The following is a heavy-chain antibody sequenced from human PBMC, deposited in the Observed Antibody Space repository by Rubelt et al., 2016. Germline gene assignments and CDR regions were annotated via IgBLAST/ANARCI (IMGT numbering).Heavy chain of an antibody. J-gene: IGHJ3*02. CDR3: AGFGSSGYYPGAFDI. Sequence: QVQLQESGPGLVKPSQTLSLTCTVSGGSISSGGYYWSWIRQHPGKGLEWIGYIYYSGSTYYNPPLKSRVTISVDTSKNQFALKLSSGTAADTAVYYCAGFGSSGYYPGAFDIWGQGTMVTVSS. CDR1: GGSISSGGYY. D-gene: IGHD3-22*01. CDR2: IYYSGST. V-gene: IGHV4-31*03.